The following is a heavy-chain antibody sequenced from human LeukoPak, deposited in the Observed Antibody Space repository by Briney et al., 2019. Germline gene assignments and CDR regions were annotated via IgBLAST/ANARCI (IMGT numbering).Heavy chain of an antibody. V-gene: IGHV1-18*01. CDR1: GYTFTSYS. CDR2: ISAYNGNT. Sequence: ASVKVSCKASGYTFTSYSISWVRQAPGQGLKWMGWISAYNGNTNYAQKLQGRVTMTTDTSTSTVYMELSSLRSEDTAVYYCARRDKLWFGELYGMDVWGQGTTVTVSS. D-gene: IGHD3-10*01. CDR3: ARRDKLWFGELYGMDV. J-gene: IGHJ6*02.